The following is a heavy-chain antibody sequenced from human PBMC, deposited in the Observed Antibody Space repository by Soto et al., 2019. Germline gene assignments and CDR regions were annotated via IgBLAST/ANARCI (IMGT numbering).Heavy chain of an antibody. CDR2: IWYDGSNQ. D-gene: IGHD5-12*01. CDR3: ARDNLSGLRLGGYYGMDV. V-gene: IGHV3-33*01. Sequence: QVPLVESGGGVVQPGRSLRLSCAPSGFTFSSYGMHWVRQAPGKGLQWVAVIWYDGSNQYYADPVKGRFTISRDNSKNTLYLQMNSLRAEDTAVYYCARDNLSGLRLGGYYGMDVWGQGTTVTVSS. J-gene: IGHJ6*02. CDR1: GFTFSSYG.